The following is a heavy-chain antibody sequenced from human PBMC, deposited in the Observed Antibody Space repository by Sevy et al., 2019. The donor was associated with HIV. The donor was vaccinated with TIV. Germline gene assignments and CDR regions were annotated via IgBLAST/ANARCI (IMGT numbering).Heavy chain of an antibody. CDR2: IYWDDDK. CDR3: AHTTMVRGVIVSYFDY. V-gene: IGHV2-5*02. J-gene: IGHJ4*02. CDR1: GFSLSTSRVG. D-gene: IGHD3-10*01. Sequence: SRPTLVNPTQTLTLTCTFSGFSLSTSRVGVGWIRQPPGKALEWLALIYWDDDKRYSPSLKSRLTITKDTSKNQVVLTMTNMDPVDTATYYCAHTTMVRGVIVSYFDYWGQGTLVTVSS.